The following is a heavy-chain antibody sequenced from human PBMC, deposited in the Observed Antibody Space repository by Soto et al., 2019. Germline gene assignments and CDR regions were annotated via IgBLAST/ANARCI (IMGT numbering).Heavy chain of an antibody. D-gene: IGHD3-10*01. J-gene: IGHJ6*02. V-gene: IGHV4-61*01. Sequence: SETLSLTCTVSGGSVSSGTYYWTWIRQPPGKGLEWIGYVSYSGSTNYNPSLESRVTISVDTSKNQFSLKLTSVTAADTAVYYCARDRIIMVGGTISTYYYYGLDVWGQGTTVTVSS. CDR1: GGSVSSGTYY. CDR2: VSYSGST. CDR3: ARDRIIMVGGTISTYYYYGLDV.